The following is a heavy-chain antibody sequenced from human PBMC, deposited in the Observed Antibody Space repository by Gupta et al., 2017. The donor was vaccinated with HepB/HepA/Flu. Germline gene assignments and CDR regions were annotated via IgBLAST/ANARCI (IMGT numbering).Heavy chain of an antibody. J-gene: IGHJ4*02. CDR2: ITFSSGNT. CDR1: GFTFSNYA. Sequence: EVQLLESGGGLVQPGGSLRLSCAASGFTFSNYAMSWVRQAPGKGLEWVSTITFSSGNTYYADSVTGRFTISRDNSKNTVSLQMNSLRAEDTAIYYCAKVSRGYYLVLDDWCQGTLVTVSS. D-gene: IGHD3-22*01. V-gene: IGHV3-23*01. CDR3: AKVSRGYYLVLDD.